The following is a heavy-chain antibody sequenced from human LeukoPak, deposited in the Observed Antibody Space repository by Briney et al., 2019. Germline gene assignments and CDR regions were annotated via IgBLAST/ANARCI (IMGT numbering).Heavy chain of an antibody. CDR1: GGSFSGYY. CDR2: IYYSGST. J-gene: IGHJ4*02. V-gene: IGHV4-31*11. Sequence: SETLSLTCAVYGGSFSGYYWSWIRQHPGKGLEWIGYIYYSGSTYYNPSLKSRVTISVDTSKNQFSLKLSSVTAADTAVYYCARDGCSSTSCYLDYWGQGTLVTVSS. D-gene: IGHD2-2*01. CDR3: ARDGCSSTSCYLDY.